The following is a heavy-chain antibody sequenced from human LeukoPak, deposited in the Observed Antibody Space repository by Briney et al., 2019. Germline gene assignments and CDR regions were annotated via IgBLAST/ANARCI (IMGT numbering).Heavy chain of an antibody. CDR3: ARSSGSYYGAFDI. D-gene: IGHD1-26*01. V-gene: IGHV1-2*02. Sequence: ASVKVSCKASGYTFTGYYMHWVRQAPGQGLEWMGWINPNSGGTNYAQKFQGRVTMTRDTSISTAYVELSRLRSDDTAVYYCARSSGSYYGAFDIWGQGTMVTVSS. J-gene: IGHJ3*02. CDR1: GYTFTGYY. CDR2: INPNSGGT.